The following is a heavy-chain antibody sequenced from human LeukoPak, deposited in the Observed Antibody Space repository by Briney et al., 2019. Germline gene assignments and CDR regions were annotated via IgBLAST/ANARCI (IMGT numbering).Heavy chain of an antibody. D-gene: IGHD3-22*01. CDR2: IYYSGST. Sequence: PSQALSLTCTVSGGSISSGGYYWSWIRQHPGKGLEWIGYIYYSGSTYYNPSLKSRVTISVDTSKNQFSLKLSSVTAADTAVYYCARTPGITMIVVTIKEGAFDIWGQGTLVTVSS. J-gene: IGHJ4*02. V-gene: IGHV4-31*03. CDR3: ARTPGITMIVVTIKEGAFDI. CDR1: GGSISSGGYY.